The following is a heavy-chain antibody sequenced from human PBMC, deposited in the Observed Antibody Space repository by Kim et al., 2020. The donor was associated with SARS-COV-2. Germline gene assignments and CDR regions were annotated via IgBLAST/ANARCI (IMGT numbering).Heavy chain of an antibody. D-gene: IGHD3-10*01. V-gene: IGHV3-23*01. Sequence: GGSLRLSCSASGFTFTSYAMSWVRQAPGKGLEWVSGISATASGSYYGDSVRGRFTISRDNSRNTLYLQMNSLRVEDTAVYFCAKDTRSRGALADCYF. CDR3: AKDTRSRGALADCYF. CDR2: ISATASGS. CDR1: GFTFTSYA. J-gene: IGHJ4*03.